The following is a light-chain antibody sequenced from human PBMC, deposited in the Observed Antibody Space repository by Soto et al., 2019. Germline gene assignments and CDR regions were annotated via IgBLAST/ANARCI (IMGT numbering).Light chain of an antibody. V-gene: IGKV1-33*01. J-gene: IGKJ4*01. Sequence: DIQMTQSPSSLSASVGDRGTITCEASQDIRNYLNWYQQKPGNAPNLLIYDASNLRAGVPSRFSGSGSGTEFTFTISSLQPEDIATYYCQHYDHLPPLSFGGGTKVEIK. CDR3: QHYDHLPPLS. CDR2: DAS. CDR1: QDIRNY.